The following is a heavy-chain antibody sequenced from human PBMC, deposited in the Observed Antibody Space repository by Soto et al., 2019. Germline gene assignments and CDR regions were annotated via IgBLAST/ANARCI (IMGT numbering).Heavy chain of an antibody. V-gene: IGHV1-2*02. D-gene: IGHD2-2*01. CDR1: GYTFTGYY. Sequence: QVQLVQSGAEVKKPGALVKVSCKASGYTFTGYYMHWVRQAPGQGLEWMGWINPNSGGTNYAQKFQGRVTMTRDTSISTAYMELSRLRSDDTAVYYCAREKDIVVVPAAADAFDIWGQGTMVTVSS. CDR2: INPNSGGT. J-gene: IGHJ3*02. CDR3: AREKDIVVVPAAADAFDI.